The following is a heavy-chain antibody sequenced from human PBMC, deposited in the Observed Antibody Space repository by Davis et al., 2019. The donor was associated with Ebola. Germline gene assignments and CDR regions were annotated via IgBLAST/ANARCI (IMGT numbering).Heavy chain of an antibody. V-gene: IGHV3-74*01. CDR3: AKQRGVGAIDYDY. CDR2: VNIDGSST. D-gene: IGHD1-26*01. J-gene: IGHJ4*02. Sequence: HTGGSLRLSCAASGFTFSNYWIHWVRQAPGKGLVWVSRVNIDGSSTNYADSVKGRFTISRDNAKNTLYLQLNSLRADDTAVYYCAKQRGVGAIDYDYRGRGTVVTVSS. CDR1: GFTFSNYW.